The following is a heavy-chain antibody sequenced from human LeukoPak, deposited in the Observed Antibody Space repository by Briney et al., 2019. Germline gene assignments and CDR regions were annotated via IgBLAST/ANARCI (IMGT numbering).Heavy chain of an antibody. CDR3: ARVLTTWGKWYFDL. D-gene: IGHD7-27*01. CDR2: ISTSATT. V-gene: IGHV4-4*09. CDR1: GASLSSDY. Sequence: SETLSLTCTVSGASLSSDYWSWIRLPPGKELEWIGDISTSATTSYNPSLKSRVTMSVDMSKNHVSLNLTSVTAADTAVYYCARVLTTWGKWYFDLWGRGTLVTVSS. J-gene: IGHJ2*01.